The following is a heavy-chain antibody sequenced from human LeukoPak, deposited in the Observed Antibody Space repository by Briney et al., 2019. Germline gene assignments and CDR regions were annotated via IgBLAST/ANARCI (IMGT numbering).Heavy chain of an antibody. D-gene: IGHD3-10*01. CDR1: GFTFSSYW. J-gene: IGHJ5*02. CDR2: IKQDGSEK. Sequence: GGSLRLSCAVSGFTFSSYWMSWVRQPPGKGLEWVANIKQDGSEKYYVDSVKGRFTISRDNAKNSLYLQMNSLRAEDTAVYYCARDFKRFGELLRWFDPWGQGTLVTVSS. CDR3: ARDFKRFGELLRWFDP. V-gene: IGHV3-7*01.